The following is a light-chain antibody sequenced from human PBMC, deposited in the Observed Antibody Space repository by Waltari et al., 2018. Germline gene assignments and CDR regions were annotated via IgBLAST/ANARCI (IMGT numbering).Light chain of an antibody. CDR1: SNDIGSYNY. V-gene: IGLV2-14*03. CDR3: SSYTSSGTLV. J-gene: IGLJ2*01. CDR2: YVR. Sequence: QSALTQPASVSGAPGQSITIACSGTSNDIGSYNYISWYQQHPGRAPKFMFCYVRFRPSWLSARLSGSKSGNTPSLSISGLQAEDEADYYCSSYTSSGTLVFGGGTKLTVL.